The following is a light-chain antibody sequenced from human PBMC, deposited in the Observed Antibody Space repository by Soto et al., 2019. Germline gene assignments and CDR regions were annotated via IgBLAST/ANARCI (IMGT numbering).Light chain of an antibody. V-gene: IGLV2-14*01. J-gene: IGLJ1*01. CDR2: DVS. Sequence: QSVLTQPASGSGSPGQSITISCTGTSTDVGGYNYVSWYQQHPGNAPKLMIYDVSNRLSGVSNRVSGSKSGHRACLTISGLQAEDEPDYYWISYTSSSTLVFGAGNKVTVL. CDR3: ISYTSSSTLV. CDR1: STDVGGYNY.